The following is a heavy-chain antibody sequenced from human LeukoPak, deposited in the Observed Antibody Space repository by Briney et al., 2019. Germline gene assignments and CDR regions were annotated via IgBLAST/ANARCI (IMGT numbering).Heavy chain of an antibody. CDR2: ISSSSSTI. J-gene: IGHJ4*02. CDR3: ASNHGSDY. Sequence: GGSLRLSCAASGFTFSSYSMNWVRQAPGKGLEWVSYISSSSSTIYYADSVKGRFTISRDNAKNSLYLQMNSLRAEDTAVYYCASNHGSDYWGQGTLVTVSS. V-gene: IGHV3-48*04. D-gene: IGHD3-10*01. CDR1: GFTFSSYS.